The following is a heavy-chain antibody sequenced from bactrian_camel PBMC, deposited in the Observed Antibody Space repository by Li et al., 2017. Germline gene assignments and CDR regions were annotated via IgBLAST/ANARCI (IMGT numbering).Heavy chain of an antibody. CDR2: LDSDGIA. D-gene: IGHD5*01. J-gene: IGHJ6*01. V-gene: IGHV3S1*01. CDR1: GYTYNRNC. CDR3: AASWGLTATTALGSIIYPDQFGY. Sequence: HVQLVESGGGSVQAGGSLRLSCAASGYTYNRNCMAWFRQAPGNGREAVAALDSDGIADYAGFVKGRFTISKDGAENTLYLQMDNLQPEDSATYRCAASWGLTATTALGSIIYPDQFGYWGDGTQVTVS.